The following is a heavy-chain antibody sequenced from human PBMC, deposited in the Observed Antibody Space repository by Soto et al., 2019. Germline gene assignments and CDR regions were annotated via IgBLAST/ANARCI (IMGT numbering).Heavy chain of an antibody. Sequence: SETLSLTCTVSGGSISRSGYFWGWIRQPPGKGLQWIGTIYYSGSTYINPSLKSRVTMSVDTSENQFSLKLSSVTAADTAVYYCARLHYDILTGYYILGDYYYYYGMDVWGQGTTVTVSS. D-gene: IGHD3-9*01. CDR3: ARLHYDILTGYYILGDYYYYYGMDV. CDR2: IYYSGST. CDR1: GGSISRSGYF. V-gene: IGHV4-39*01. J-gene: IGHJ6*02.